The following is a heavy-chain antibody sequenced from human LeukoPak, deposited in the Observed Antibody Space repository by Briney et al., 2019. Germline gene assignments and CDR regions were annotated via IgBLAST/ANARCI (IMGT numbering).Heavy chain of an antibody. Sequence: SETLSLTCTVSGGSISSYYWSWIRQPPGKGLEWIGYIYTSGSTNYHPSLKSRVTISVDTSKNQFSLKLSSVTAADTAVYYCARLTYYYDSSGYYYYYMDVWGKGTTVTVSS. CDR2: IYTSGST. D-gene: IGHD3-22*01. CDR1: GGSISSYY. J-gene: IGHJ6*03. V-gene: IGHV4-4*09. CDR3: ARLTYYYDSSGYYYYYMDV.